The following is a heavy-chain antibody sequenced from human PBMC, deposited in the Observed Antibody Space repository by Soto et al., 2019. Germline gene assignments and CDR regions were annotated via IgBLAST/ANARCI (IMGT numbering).Heavy chain of an antibody. Sequence: KPSETLSLTCSVSPNSISDYYWSWIRQPPGKGLEWIGFIYASGNTNFNPSLKRRVTISIDTSKSQFSLRLTSVTAADTAVYYCARDLGIAASGGFDYWGQGITVTVSS. CDR2: IYASGNT. J-gene: IGHJ4*02. D-gene: IGHD6-13*01. CDR3: ARDLGIAASGGFDY. CDR1: PNSISDYY. V-gene: IGHV4-59*01.